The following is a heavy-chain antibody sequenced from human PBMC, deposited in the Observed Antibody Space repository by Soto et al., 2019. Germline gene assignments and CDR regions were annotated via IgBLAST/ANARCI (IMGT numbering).Heavy chain of an antibody. CDR2: ISGSGGNT. V-gene: IGHV3-23*01. CDR3: AKETSAWYDFDY. CDR1: GFTFSSYA. J-gene: IGHJ4*02. D-gene: IGHD2-2*01. Sequence: GGSLRLSCAASGFTFSSYAMSWVRQAPGKGLEWVSAISGSGGNTYYADSVKGRFTISRDNSKNTLYLQLNSLRAEDTAVYYCAKETSAWYDFDYWGQGTLVTVSS.